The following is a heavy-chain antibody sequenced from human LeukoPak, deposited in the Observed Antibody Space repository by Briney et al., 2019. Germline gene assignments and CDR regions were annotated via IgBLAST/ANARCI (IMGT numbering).Heavy chain of an antibody. V-gene: IGHV3-21*01. D-gene: IGHD3-3*02. CDR2: ISSSSSYI. Sequence: PGGSLRLACAASGSPLRRYSMNWVRQAPGKGLEWVSSISSSSSYIYYEDSVKGRFTISRDNAKNSLYLQTNSLRTEDMAVYYCAIDISLGGFDHWGEGALVTVSS. J-gene: IGHJ4*02. CDR3: AIDISLGGFDH. CDR1: GSPLRRYS.